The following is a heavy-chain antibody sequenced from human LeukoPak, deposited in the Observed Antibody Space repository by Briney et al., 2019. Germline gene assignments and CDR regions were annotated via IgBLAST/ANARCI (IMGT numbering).Heavy chain of an antibody. CDR2: ISYDGSNK. V-gene: IGHV3-30-3*01. CDR1: GFTFSSYA. CDR3: ARDLYYDSSGYRYYYYGMDV. J-gene: IGHJ6*02. Sequence: GGSLRLSCAASGFTFSSYAMHWLRQAPGKGLEWVAVISYDGSNKYCADSVKGRFTISRDNSKNTLYLPMNSLRAEDTAVYYCARDLYYDSSGYRYYYYGMDVWGQGTTVTVSS. D-gene: IGHD3-22*01.